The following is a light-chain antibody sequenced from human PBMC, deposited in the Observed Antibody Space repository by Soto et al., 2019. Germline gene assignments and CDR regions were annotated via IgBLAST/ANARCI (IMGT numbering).Light chain of an antibody. Sequence: IVLTQSPATLSLSPGERATLSCRASQSVSSYLAWYQQEPGQAPRLLIYDASNRATGIPARFSGSGSGTDFTLTISSLESEDFAVYYCQQRSNFITFGQGTRLEIK. CDR3: QQRSNFIT. CDR2: DAS. V-gene: IGKV3-11*01. J-gene: IGKJ5*01. CDR1: QSVSSY.